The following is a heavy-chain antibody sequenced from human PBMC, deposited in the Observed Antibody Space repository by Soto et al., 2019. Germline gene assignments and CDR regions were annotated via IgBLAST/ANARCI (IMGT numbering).Heavy chain of an antibody. J-gene: IGHJ6*02. CDR3: ATKVRVTNYLYYGMDV. D-gene: IGHD2-21*02. CDR1: GFSFNTSG. CDR2: IAFDGSQE. Sequence: QVQLVESGGGVVQPGRALRLSCAASGFSFNTSGMHWVRQAPGKGLEWVAVIAFDGSQEFYGDSVRGRFTISRDNSKNTLFLQMKSLTPADTAVYYCATKVRVTNYLYYGMDVWGQWTTVTVSS. V-gene: IGHV3-30*03.